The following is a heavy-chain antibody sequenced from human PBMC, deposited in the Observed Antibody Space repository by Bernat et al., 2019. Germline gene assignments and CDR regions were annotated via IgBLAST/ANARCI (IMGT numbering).Heavy chain of an antibody. Sequence: EVQLVESGGGLVQPGGSLRLSCAASGFTFSNYAMHWVRQAPGKGLEYVSAISSNGGSTYYANSVKGRFTISRDNSKNTLYLQMGSLRAEDMAVHYCARSKCSGGSCYYYDGMDVWGQGTTVTVSS. J-gene: IGHJ6*02. CDR3: ARSKCSGGSCYYYDGMDV. V-gene: IGHV3-64*01. D-gene: IGHD2-15*01. CDR2: ISSNGGST. CDR1: GFTFSNYA.